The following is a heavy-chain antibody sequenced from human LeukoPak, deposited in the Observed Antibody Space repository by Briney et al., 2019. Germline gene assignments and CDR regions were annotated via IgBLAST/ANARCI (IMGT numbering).Heavy chain of an antibody. V-gene: IGHV3-23*01. CDR2: VINSGAAT. Sequence: PGGSVSLSCGASGFTFSLSAMTWARQPPGRGREWGATVINSGAATYYADSVKGRFSISRDNSNNTVSLEMSNLRTDDTAIYYCAKEAFRPALLDFWGQGSLVTVSS. J-gene: IGHJ4*02. CDR3: AKEAFRPALLDF. CDR1: GFTFSLSA. D-gene: IGHD2-21*01.